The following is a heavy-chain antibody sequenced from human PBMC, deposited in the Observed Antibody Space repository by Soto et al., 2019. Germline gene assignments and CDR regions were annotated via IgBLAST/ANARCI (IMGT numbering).Heavy chain of an antibody. Sequence: SETLSLTCTVSGGSISSSSYYWGWIRQPPGKGLEWIGSIYYSGSTYYNPSLKSRVTISVDTSKNQFSLKLSSVTAADTAVYYCASQLTFGGGIAAVHYYYGIDVWGQGTTVNVPS. CDR2: IYYSGST. CDR1: GGSISSSSYY. V-gene: IGHV4-39*01. CDR3: ASQLTFGGGIAAVHYYYGIDV. D-gene: IGHD3-16*02. J-gene: IGHJ6*02.